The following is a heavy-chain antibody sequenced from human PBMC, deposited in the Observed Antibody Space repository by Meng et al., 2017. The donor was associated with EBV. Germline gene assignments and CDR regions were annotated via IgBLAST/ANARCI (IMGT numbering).Heavy chain of an antibody. D-gene: IGHD6-13*01. CDR1: GYTFTGYY. CDR3: AKGADLAAAGTFWFDP. CDR2: INPNSGGT. V-gene: IGHV1-2*06. Sequence: GLVGHAGGEVRKPGASLNVYCKASGYTFTGYYMHWVRQAPGQGLEWMGRINPNSGGTNYAQKFQGRVTMTRDTSISTAYMELSRLRSDDTAVYYCAKGADLAAAGTFWFDPWGQGTLVTVFS. J-gene: IGHJ5*02.